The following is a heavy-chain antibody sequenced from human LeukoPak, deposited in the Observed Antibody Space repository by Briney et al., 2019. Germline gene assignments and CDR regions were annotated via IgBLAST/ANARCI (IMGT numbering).Heavy chain of an antibody. V-gene: IGHV3-11*01. CDR1: GFTFSDYY. J-gene: IGHJ4*02. CDR3: ARGTYSGTYYAWYYFDY. D-gene: IGHD1-26*01. CDR2: ISSSGSTI. Sequence: GGSLRLSCAASGFTFSDYYMSWIRQAPGKGLEWVSYISSSGSTIYYADSVKGRFTISRDNAKNSLSLQMNSLRAEDTAVYHCARGTYSGTYYAWYYFDYWGQGTLVTVSS.